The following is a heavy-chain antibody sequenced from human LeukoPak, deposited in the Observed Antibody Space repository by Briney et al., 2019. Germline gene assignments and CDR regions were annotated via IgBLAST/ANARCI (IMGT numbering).Heavy chain of an antibody. Sequence: SVKVSCKASGDSFSSNIIGWVRQVPGQGLEWMGGIVPIFGKTKYAQKFQGRVTITTDESSSTAYMELSSLRSDDTAIYYCARGWGIPAPISWFDPWGQGTLVTVSS. V-gene: IGHV1-69*05. CDR1: GDSFSSNI. CDR3: ARGWGIPAPISWFDP. J-gene: IGHJ5*02. D-gene: IGHD2-2*01. CDR2: IVPIFGKT.